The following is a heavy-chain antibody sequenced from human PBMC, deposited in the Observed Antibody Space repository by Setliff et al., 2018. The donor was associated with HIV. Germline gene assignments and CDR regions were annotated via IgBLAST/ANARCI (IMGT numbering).Heavy chain of an antibody. CDR2: IYWDDYK. J-gene: IGHJ4*02. D-gene: IGHD3-10*01. CDR1: DASISNYHW. CDR3: ARTYGSASKLDY. V-gene: IGHV2-70*18. Sequence: TLSLTCTVSDASISNYHWSWIRQPPGKALEWLAVIYWDDYKHYSTSLKTRLTISKDTSKNQVVLTMTNMGPLDTATYFCARTYGSASKLDYWGPGTLVTVS.